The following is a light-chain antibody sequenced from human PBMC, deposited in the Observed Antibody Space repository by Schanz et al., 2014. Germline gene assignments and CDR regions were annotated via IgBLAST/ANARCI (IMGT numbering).Light chain of an antibody. CDR3: QHYGSSSWT. J-gene: IGKJ1*01. V-gene: IGKV3-20*01. Sequence: EIVLTQSPGTLSLSPGERATLSCRASQSVSSNLAWYQQKPGQAPRLLIYGASSRATGIPDRFSGSGSGTDFTLTISRLEPEDFAVYYCQHYGSSSWTFGQGTKVEIK. CDR1: QSVSSN. CDR2: GAS.